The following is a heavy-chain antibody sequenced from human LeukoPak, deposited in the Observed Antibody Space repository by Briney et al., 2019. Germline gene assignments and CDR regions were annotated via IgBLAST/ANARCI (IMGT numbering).Heavy chain of an antibody. D-gene: IGHD6-19*01. J-gene: IGHJ4*02. CDR3: ARVDSSGWYHFDY. Sequence: SETLSLTCTLSGASISSYYWSWIRQPAGKGLEWLGRVYISGSTNYNPSLKSRVTMSVDTSKNQFSLELSSVTAADTAVYYCARVDSSGWYHFDYWGQGTLVTVSS. V-gene: IGHV4-4*07. CDR2: VYISGST. CDR1: GASISSYY.